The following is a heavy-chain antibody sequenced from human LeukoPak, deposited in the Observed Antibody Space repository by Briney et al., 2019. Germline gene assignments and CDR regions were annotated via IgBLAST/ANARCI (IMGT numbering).Heavy chain of an antibody. CDR3: ARDKGYYDSSGYYDDY. D-gene: IGHD3-22*01. V-gene: IGHV3-21*01. Sequence: PGGSLRLSCAASGFTFSSYSMNWVRQAPGKGLEWVSSISSSSSYIYYADSVKGRFTISRDNAKNSLYLQTNSLRAEDTAVYYCARDKGYYDSSGYYDDYWGQGALVTVSS. CDR1: GFTFSSYS. J-gene: IGHJ4*02. CDR2: ISSSSSYI.